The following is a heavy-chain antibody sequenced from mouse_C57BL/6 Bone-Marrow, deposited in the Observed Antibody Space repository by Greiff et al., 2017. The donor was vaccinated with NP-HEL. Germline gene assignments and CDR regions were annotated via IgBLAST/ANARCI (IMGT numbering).Heavy chain of an antibody. J-gene: IGHJ3*01. CDR2: ISSGGSYT. CDR1: GFTFSSYG. Sequence: EVQRVESGGDLVKPGGSLKLSCAASGFTFSSYGMSWVRQTPDKRLEWVATISSGGSYTYYPDSVKGRFTSSRDNAKNTLYLQMSSLKSEDTAMYYCANYGSSSYWGQGTLVTVSA. V-gene: IGHV5-6*01. D-gene: IGHD1-1*01. CDR3: ANYGSSSY.